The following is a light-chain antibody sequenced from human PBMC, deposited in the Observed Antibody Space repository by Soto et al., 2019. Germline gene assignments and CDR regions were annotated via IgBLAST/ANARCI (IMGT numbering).Light chain of an antibody. CDR3: QQYYSYTLT. CDR2: AAS. V-gene: IGKV1-6*01. CDR1: QGIRND. J-gene: IGKJ4*01. Sequence: AIQMTQSPSSLSASVGHRVTITCRARQGIRNDLGWYQQKPGKAPKLLIYAASTLQSGVPSRFSVSGSGTDFTLTISCLKFEDFATYYCQQYYSYTLTFGGGTKVDIK.